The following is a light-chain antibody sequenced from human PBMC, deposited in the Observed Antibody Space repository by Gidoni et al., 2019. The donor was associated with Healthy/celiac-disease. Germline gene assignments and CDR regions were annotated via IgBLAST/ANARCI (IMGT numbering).Light chain of an antibody. V-gene: IGKV3-20*01. J-gene: IGKJ3*01. CDR2: GAS. Sequence: IVLTQSPGPLSLSPGEGATLACRASQSVSSSYLDWYQQKPGQAPMLLIYGASSRATGVPDRFSGSGSATDFTLTISRLEPEDFAVYYCQQYCSTPPITFGPGTKVEIK. CDR3: QQYCSTPPIT. CDR1: QSVSSSY.